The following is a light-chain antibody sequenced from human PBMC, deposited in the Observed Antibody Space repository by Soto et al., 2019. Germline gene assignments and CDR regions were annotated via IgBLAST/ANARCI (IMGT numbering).Light chain of an antibody. CDR2: DAS. Sequence: EVLLTQSPATLSLSPGETATLFCRASQSVTTYLAWYQQKPGQPPRLLIYDASNRATGIPARFSGSGSGTDFTLTHSSLEPEDFAVYYCQQRSNWPPAITFGQGTRLEIK. CDR1: QSVTTY. V-gene: IGKV3-11*01. CDR3: QQRSNWPPAIT. J-gene: IGKJ5*01.